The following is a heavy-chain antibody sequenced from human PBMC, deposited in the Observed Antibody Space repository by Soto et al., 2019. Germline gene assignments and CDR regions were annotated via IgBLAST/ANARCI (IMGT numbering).Heavy chain of an antibody. Sequence: SETLSLTCAVSGGSISSSNWWSWVRQPPGKGLEWIGEIYHSGSTNYNPSLKSRVTISVDKSKNQFSLKLSSVTAADTAVYYCARDALKLLGYCGSTSCYFSSDPWGQGTLVTVSS. J-gene: IGHJ5*02. CDR2: IYHSGST. V-gene: IGHV4-4*02. D-gene: IGHD2-2*01. CDR1: GGSISSSNW. CDR3: ARDALKLLGYCGSTSCYFSSDP.